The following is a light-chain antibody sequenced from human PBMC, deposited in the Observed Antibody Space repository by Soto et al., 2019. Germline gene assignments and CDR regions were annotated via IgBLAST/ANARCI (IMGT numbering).Light chain of an antibody. Sequence: QSVLTQPASVSGSPGQSITISCTGTSSDVGGYNYVSWYQQHPGKAPKLMIYEVNNRPSGVSNRFSGSKSGNTASLTISGLQAEDEADYYCSSYSRSSSYVFGPGTKLTVL. CDR3: SSYSRSSSYV. CDR2: EVN. V-gene: IGLV2-14*01. J-gene: IGLJ1*01. CDR1: SSDVGGYNY.